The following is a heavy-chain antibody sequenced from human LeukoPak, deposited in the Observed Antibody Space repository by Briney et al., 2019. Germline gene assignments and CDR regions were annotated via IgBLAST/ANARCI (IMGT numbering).Heavy chain of an antibody. D-gene: IGHD6-19*01. J-gene: IGHJ5*02. Sequence: PSETLSLTCTVSGGSISSSSYYWGWIRQPPGKGLEWIGRIYYSGNTYHNPSLKRRVTISVYTSKNEFSRKLSSVTAADTAVYYCARHDLAVAGYHNWFDPWGQGTLVTVSS. CDR2: IYYSGNT. CDR1: GGSISSSSYY. V-gene: IGHV4-39*01. CDR3: ARHDLAVAGYHNWFDP.